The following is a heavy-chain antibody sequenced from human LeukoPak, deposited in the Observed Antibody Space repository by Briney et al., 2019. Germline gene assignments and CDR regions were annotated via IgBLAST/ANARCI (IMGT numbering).Heavy chain of an antibody. CDR2: IKQDGSEI. CDR3: ARADYGGNLFFDY. V-gene: IGHV3-7*04. CDR1: GFTLSSYW. D-gene: IGHD4-23*01. Sequence: GSLRLSCAASGFTLSSYWMSWVRQAPGKGLEWVANIKQDGSEINYVDSVKGRFTISRDNAKNSMLLQMNSLRAEDTAVYYCARADYGGNLFFDYWGQGALVTVSS. J-gene: IGHJ4*02.